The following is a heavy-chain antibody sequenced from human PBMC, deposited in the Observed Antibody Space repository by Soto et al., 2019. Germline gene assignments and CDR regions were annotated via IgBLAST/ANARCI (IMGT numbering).Heavy chain of an antibody. CDR3: ALWSTIRRRSAYYYYGMGV. J-gene: IGHJ6*02. D-gene: IGHD3-10*01. Sequence: SVKVSCKASGGTFSSYAISWVRQAPGQGLEWMGGIIPIFGTANYAQKFQGRVTITADKSTSTAYMELSSLRSEDTAVYYCALWSTIRRRSAYYYYGMGVWRQVPTVPVCS. V-gene: IGHV1-69*06. CDR2: IIPIFGTA. CDR1: GGTFSSYA.